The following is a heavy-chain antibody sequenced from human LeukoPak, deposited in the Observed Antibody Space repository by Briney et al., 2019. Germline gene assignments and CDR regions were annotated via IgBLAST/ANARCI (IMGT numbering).Heavy chain of an antibody. J-gene: IGHJ4*02. CDR3: ARVWYGDGYKLDY. D-gene: IGHD5-24*01. Sequence: TSETLSLTCAVYGGSFSGDFWSWIRQSPGKGLEWIGEINHGGSTTYNPSLKSRVTISVDTSKNQFSLKLSSVTAADTAVYYCARVWYGDGYKLDYWGQGTLVTVSS. V-gene: IGHV4-34*01. CDR1: GGSFSGDF. CDR2: INHGGST.